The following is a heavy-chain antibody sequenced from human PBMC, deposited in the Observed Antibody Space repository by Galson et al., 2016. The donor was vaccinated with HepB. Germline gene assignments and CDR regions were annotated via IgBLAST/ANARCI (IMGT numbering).Heavy chain of an antibody. CDR3: ATRDGNDWPPYFDS. D-gene: IGHD5-24*01. Sequence: SVKVSCKAAGGTFSNSPMSWVRLAPGQGLEWMGGIIPVFGTAVYGKTLQGRVTITADVSASTVYMALRSLRSDDTALYYCATRDGNDWPPYFDSWGQGTLITVSS. V-gene: IGHV1-69*13. CDR2: IIPVFGTA. CDR1: GGTFSNSP. J-gene: IGHJ4*02.